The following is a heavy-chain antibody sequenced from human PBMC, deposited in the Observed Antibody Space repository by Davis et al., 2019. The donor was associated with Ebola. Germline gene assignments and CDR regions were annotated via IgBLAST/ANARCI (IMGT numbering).Heavy chain of an antibody. Sequence: GGSLRLSCAASGFTVSSNYMSWVRQASGKGLEWVGRIRSKANSYATAYAASVKGRFTISRDDSKNTAYLQMNSLKTEDTAVYYCTRSGGDPDYWGQGTLVTVSS. D-gene: IGHD2-21*02. J-gene: IGHJ4*02. CDR1: GFTVSSNY. CDR3: TRSGGDPDY. V-gene: IGHV3-73*01. CDR2: IRSKANSYAT.